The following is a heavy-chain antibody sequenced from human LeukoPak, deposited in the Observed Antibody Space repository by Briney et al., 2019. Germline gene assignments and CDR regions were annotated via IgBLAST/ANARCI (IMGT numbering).Heavy chain of an antibody. J-gene: IGHJ3*01. D-gene: IGHD1-26*01. CDR2: IIGSGSDM. Sequence: GGSLRLSCGGSGFTFNSYSMNWVRQAPGKGLEWVASIIGSGSDMFYADSLKGRFTISRDNSKNSLYLQMNSLRVEDTAVYYCAKVQSDIVGAMFFSFDVWGQGTMVSVSS. CDR3: AKVQSDIVGAMFFSFDV. V-gene: IGHV3-21*06. CDR1: GFTFNSYS.